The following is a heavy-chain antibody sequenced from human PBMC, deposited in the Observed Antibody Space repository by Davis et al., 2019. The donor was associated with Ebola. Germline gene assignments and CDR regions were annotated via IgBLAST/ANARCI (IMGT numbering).Heavy chain of an antibody. CDR3: ARQIVATGFFDY. V-gene: IGHV5-51*01. CDR2: IYPGDSDT. J-gene: IGHJ4*02. D-gene: IGHD5-12*01. CDR1: GYSFTSYW. Sequence: PGGSLRLSCKGSGYSFTSYWIGWVRQMPGKGLEWMGIIYPGDSDTRYSPSFQGQVTISADKSISTAYLQWSSLKAPDTAMYYCARQIVATGFFDYWGQGTLVTVSS.